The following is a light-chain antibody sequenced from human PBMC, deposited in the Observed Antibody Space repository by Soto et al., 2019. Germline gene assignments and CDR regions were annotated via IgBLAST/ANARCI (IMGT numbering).Light chain of an antibody. CDR1: SSNIGTNY. CDR3: AAWDDSLSGVV. Sequence: QSVLTQPPSASGTPGQRVTISCSGSSSNIGTNYVYWYQQLPGTAPRLLIYRNNHRPSGVPDRFSGYKSGTSASLAISGLRSEDEADYYCAAWDDSLSGVVFGGGTKLTVL. CDR2: RNN. J-gene: IGLJ2*01. V-gene: IGLV1-47*01.